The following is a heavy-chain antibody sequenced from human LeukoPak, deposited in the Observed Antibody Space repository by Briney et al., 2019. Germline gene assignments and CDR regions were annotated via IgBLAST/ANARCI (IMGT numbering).Heavy chain of an antibody. V-gene: IGHV4-59*01. Sequence: PSETLSLTCTVSGGSINNYYWSWIRQPAGKGLEWIGYIYYSGSTNYNPSLKSRVTISVDTSKDQFSLKLSSVTAADTAVYYCARVEGYCSSTSCYEGSSWFDPWGQGTLVTVSS. D-gene: IGHD2-2*01. CDR1: GGSINNYY. CDR2: IYYSGST. J-gene: IGHJ5*02. CDR3: ARVEGYCSSTSCYEGSSWFDP.